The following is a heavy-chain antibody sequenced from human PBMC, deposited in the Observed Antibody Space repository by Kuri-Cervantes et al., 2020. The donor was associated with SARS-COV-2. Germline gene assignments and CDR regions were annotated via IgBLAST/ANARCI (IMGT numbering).Heavy chain of an antibody. CDR3: AKDRPPGVVVPAATYFDY. CDR2: VSGSCGST. D-gene: IGHD2-2*01. V-gene: IGHV3-23*01. CDR1: GFTVSSYT. Sequence: EALKTPCAASGFTVSSYTLSWVRQAPGKGLEWVSTVSGSCGSTYYADSVKGRFTISRDNSKNTLYLHIHSLRAEDTAVYYCAKDRPPGVVVPAATYFDYWGQGTLVTVSS. J-gene: IGHJ4*02.